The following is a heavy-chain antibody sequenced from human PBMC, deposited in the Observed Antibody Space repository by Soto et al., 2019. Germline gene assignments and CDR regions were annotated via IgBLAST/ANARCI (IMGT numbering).Heavy chain of an antibody. Sequence: GGSLRLSCAASGFTFSDYYRSWIRQAPGKGLEWVSYISSSSSYTNYADSVKGRFTISRDNAKNSLYLQMNSLRAEDTAVYYCARGGYYYDSSGYHSSKFDYWGQGTLVTVS. CDR2: ISSSSSYT. CDR3: ARGGYYYDSSGYHSSKFDY. J-gene: IGHJ4*02. CDR1: GFTFSDYY. D-gene: IGHD3-22*01. V-gene: IGHV3-11*05.